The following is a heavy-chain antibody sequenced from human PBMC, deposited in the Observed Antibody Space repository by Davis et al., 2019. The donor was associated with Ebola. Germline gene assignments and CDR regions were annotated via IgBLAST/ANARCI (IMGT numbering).Heavy chain of an antibody. CDR3: ARAKKGQQLADP. V-gene: IGHV1-8*01. CDR1: GYTFTSYD. Sequence: AASVKVSCKASGYTFTSYDINWVRQATGQGLEWMGWMNPNSGNTGYAQKFQGRVTMTRNTSRSTAYMELSSLRSDDTAVYYCARAKKGQQLADPWGQGTLVTVSS. J-gene: IGHJ5*02. CDR2: MNPNSGNT. D-gene: IGHD6-13*01.